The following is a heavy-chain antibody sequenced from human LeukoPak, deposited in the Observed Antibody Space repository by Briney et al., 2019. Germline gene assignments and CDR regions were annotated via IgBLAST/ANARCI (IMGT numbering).Heavy chain of an antibody. Sequence: GGSLRLSCTASGFTFISYAMSWVRQAPGKGLEWVSAISSSGGSTYYAGSVRGRFTFSRDNSKNTLYLQMNSLRAEDTAVYYCAKGLGEGAFDIWGQGTRVTVSS. D-gene: IGHD1-26*01. CDR1: GFTFISYA. CDR3: AKGLGEGAFDI. CDR2: ISSSGGST. V-gene: IGHV3-23*01. J-gene: IGHJ3*02.